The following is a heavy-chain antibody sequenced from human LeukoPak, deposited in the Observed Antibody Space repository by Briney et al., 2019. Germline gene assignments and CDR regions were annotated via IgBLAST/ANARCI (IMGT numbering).Heavy chain of an antibody. J-gene: IGHJ3*02. CDR1: GFSLSTSGMC. CDR3: ARRREDSNDVSGYAYVDAFSM. D-gene: IGHD3-22*01. CDR2: IYWNDDK. Sequence: SGPTLVNPVQTLTLTCTFSGFSLSTSGMCVSWIRQPPGKALEWLALIYWNDDKRYSPSLKSRLTITKDTSKNQVVLTMTDMDPMDSATYFCARRREDSNDVSGYAYVDAFSMWGQGTMVTVSS. V-gene: IGHV2-5*08.